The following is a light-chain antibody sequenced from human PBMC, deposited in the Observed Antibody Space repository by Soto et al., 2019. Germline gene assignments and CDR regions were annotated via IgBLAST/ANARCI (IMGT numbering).Light chain of an antibody. J-gene: IGLJ1*01. CDR2: RDS. CDR1: NIGSKN. V-gene: IGLV3-9*01. Sequence: SYELTQPLSVSVALGQTARITCGGNNIGSKNVHWYQQKPGQAPVLVIYRDSNRPSGIPERFSGSNSGNTATLTISRAQAGDEADYYCQVWDSSTEFYVFGTGTKVTVL. CDR3: QVWDSSTEFYV.